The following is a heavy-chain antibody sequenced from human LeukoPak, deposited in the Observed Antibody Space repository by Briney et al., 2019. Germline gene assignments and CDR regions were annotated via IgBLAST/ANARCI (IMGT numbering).Heavy chain of an antibody. V-gene: IGHV1-2*02. CDR1: GYTFTGYQ. J-gene: IGHJ5*02. CDR2: INPNSGGT. D-gene: IGHD6-13*01. CDR3: ARGVAAPGTGGLSWFDP. Sequence: ASVKVSCKASGYTFTGYQIHWVRQAPGQGLEWMGWINPNSGGTNSAQNFQGRVTMTRDTSISTTYMELSRLRSDDTAVYYCARGVAAPGTGGLSWFDPWGQGTLVTVSS.